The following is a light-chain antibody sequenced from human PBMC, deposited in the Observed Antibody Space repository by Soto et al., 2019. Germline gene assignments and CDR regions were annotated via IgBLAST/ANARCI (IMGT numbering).Light chain of an antibody. CDR2: DAS. CDR1: QSIRRY. CDR3: QQYGPSPMYT. Sequence: DIVLTQSPATLSLSPGERATLSCRASQSIRRYLAWYQQKPGQAPRLLIYDASNRATGIPARFSGSGSGTDFTLTISRLEPEDFAVYYCQQYGPSPMYTFGQGTNLEIK. J-gene: IGKJ2*01. V-gene: IGKV3-11*01.